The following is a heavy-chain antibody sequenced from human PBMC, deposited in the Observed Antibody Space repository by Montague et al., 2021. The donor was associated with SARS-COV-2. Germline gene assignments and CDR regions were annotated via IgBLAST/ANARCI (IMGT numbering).Heavy chain of an antibody. CDR2: IYYGGSS. V-gene: IGHV4-59*01. D-gene: IGHD5-18*01. J-gene: IGHJ4*02. Sequence: SETLSLTCNVSGDSMSGYYWTWIRQIPGKGLEWIGYIYYGGSSNYNPSLKSRVTISVGSAKNQFSLTLTSVTAADTAVYFCARDLEPQVWPLSRGYWGQGILVTVSS. CDR3: ARDLEPQVWPLSRGY. CDR1: GDSMSGYY.